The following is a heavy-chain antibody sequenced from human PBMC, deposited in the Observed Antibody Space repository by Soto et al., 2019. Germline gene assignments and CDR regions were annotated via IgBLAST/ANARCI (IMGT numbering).Heavy chain of an antibody. CDR3: AKQGGAYDFLTGQTKKYFQH. CDR2: IYWDDDK. CDR1: GFSLTTSGVG. D-gene: IGHD3-9*01. Sequence: QITLKESGPTLVKPTQTLTLTCTFSGFSLTTSGVGVGWIRQSPGQALEWLALIYWDDDKRYSPSLKNRLTITKDTSKNQVVLTMTNMDTVDTGTYYCAKQGGAYDFLTGQTKKYFQHWGQGTLVTVSS. V-gene: IGHV2-5*02. J-gene: IGHJ1*01.